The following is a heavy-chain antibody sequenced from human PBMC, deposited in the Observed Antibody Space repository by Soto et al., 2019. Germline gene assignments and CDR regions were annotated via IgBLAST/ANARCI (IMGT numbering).Heavy chain of an antibody. D-gene: IGHD2-21*01. J-gene: IGHJ4*02. CDR1: GFTFRSYG. CDR3: ARDLDIVVVSLDY. Sequence: SLNLSFAASGFTFRSYGMHWVPQAPGKGLDWVAVIWYDGINKYYADSVKGRFTISRDNSKNTLYLQMNSLRADDTAVYYCARDLDIVVVSLDYWGQGTLVTVSS. CDR2: IWYDGINK. V-gene: IGHV3-33*01.